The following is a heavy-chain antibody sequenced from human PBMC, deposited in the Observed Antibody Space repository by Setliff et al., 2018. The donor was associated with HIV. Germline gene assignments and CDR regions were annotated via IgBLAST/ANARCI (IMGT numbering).Heavy chain of an antibody. J-gene: IGHJ6*04. CDR3: VKDDSTAGRYYYSMDV. CDR1: GFTFGDYA. V-gene: IGHV3-9*01. CDR2: ITWNGGVM. Sequence: GGSLRLSCTASGFTFGDYAMHWVRQAPGKGLEWVSGITWNGGVMGYVDSTRGRFTISRDNVRNSLYLQMDSLTTDDTALYYCVKDDSTAGRYYYSMDVWGKGTMVTVSS. D-gene: IGHD6-19*01.